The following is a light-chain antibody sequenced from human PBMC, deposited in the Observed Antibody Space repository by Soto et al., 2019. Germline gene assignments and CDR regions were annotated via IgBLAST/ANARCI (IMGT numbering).Light chain of an antibody. CDR1: QTISTY. CDR2: DVS. V-gene: IGKV1-39*01. Sequence: DIQMTQSPSSLSPSVGDRVTISCRASQTISTYLHWYQHKTGRAPRRLISDVSTLQSGVPGRFRGSGSDTEVSLTITYVQTEDFATYYCQQGYSIHALTFGGGTMVELK. CDR3: QQGYSIHALT. J-gene: IGKJ4*01.